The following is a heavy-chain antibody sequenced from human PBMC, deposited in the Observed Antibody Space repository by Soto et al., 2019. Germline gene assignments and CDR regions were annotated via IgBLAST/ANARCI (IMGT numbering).Heavy chain of an antibody. Sequence: QITLKESGPTLVKPTQTLTLTCTFSGFSLATSGVGVGWIRQPPGKALEWLALIYWDDDEHYSPSLKSRLTITKDTSKNHVVLTMTNMDPVDTATYYCAHRRGGSGSYTFDYWGQGTLVTVSS. J-gene: IGHJ4*02. D-gene: IGHD3-10*01. CDR1: GFSLATSGVG. CDR2: IYWDDDE. V-gene: IGHV2-5*02. CDR3: AHRRGGSGSYTFDY.